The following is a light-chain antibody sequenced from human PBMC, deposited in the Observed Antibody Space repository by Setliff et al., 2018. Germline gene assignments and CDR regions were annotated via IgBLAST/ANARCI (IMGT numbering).Light chain of an antibody. CDR3: SSYSTRTSLDV. Sequence: QSALTQPASVSGSPGQSITIYCIGSSSDIGAYDYVAWYQQHPGKAPKLMIYDVSHRPSGVSHRFSASKSGNTASLTISGLQVEDEADYYRSSYSTRTSLDVFGTGTKVTVL. J-gene: IGLJ1*01. CDR2: DVS. CDR1: SSDIGAYDY. V-gene: IGLV2-14*03.